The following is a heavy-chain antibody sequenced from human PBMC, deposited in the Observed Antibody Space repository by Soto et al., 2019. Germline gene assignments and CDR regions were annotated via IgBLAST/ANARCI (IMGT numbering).Heavy chain of an antibody. D-gene: IGHD3-10*01. Sequence: QVQLQESGPGLVKPSETLSLTCTISGGPMNNYYCSWFRQPRGQGLEWIGYMGYNGFTRYNPSLRSRVAISLDPAKTQFSLNLSSVTAADTALYYCARQGFGELHGLVDVWGQGITVTVSS. CDR2: MGYNGFT. CDR3: ARQGFGELHGLVDV. J-gene: IGHJ6*02. CDR1: GGPMNNYY. V-gene: IGHV4-59*08.